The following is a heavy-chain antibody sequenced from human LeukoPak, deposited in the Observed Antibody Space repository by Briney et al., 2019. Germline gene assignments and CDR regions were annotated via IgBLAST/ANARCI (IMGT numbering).Heavy chain of an antibody. CDR3: ATISRGIAVDHDAFDV. D-gene: IGHD6-19*01. V-gene: IGHV1-3*01. CDR2: INAGNGDT. Sequence: ASVKVSCKASEYPFSRSVIHWVRQAPGQRLEWMGWINAGNGDTEYSQNFQGRVTITRDTSASTAYMELSSLRSEDTSVYYCATISRGIAVDHDAFDVWGQGTMVTVSS. J-gene: IGHJ3*01. CDR1: EYPFSRSV.